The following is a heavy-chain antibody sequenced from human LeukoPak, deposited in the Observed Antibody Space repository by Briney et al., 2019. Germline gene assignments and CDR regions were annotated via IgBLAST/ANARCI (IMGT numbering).Heavy chain of an antibody. CDR2: ISAYNGNT. V-gene: IGHV1-18*01. J-gene: IGHJ4*02. Sequence: APVKVSCKASGYTFTSYGISWVRQAPGQGLEWMGWISAYNGNTNYAQKLQGRVTMTTDTSTSTAYMELRSLRPDDTAVYYCARVEMATLLDYWGQGTLVTVSS. CDR1: GYTFTSYG. CDR3: ARVEMATLLDY. D-gene: IGHD5-12*01.